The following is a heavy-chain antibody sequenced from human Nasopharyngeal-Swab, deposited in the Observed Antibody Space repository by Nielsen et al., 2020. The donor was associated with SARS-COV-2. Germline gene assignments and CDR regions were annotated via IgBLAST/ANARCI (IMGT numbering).Heavy chain of an antibody. D-gene: IGHD2-2*01. CDR3: ARAEVPAALDY. V-gene: IGHV4-30-4*01. J-gene: IGHJ4*02. CDR2: IYYSGST. Sequence: RQAPGKGLEWIGYIYYSGSTYYNPSLKSRVTISVDTSKYQFSLKLSSVTAADTAVYYCARAEVPAALDYWGQGTLVTVSS.